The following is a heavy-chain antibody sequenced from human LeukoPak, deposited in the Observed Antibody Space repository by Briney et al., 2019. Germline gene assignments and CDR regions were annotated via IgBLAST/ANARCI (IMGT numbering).Heavy chain of an antibody. D-gene: IGHD3-9*01. Sequence: GGSLRLSCATSGLTFSSYAMSWVRQAPGKGLEWVSGIGASGGSTYYADSVKGRFTISRDNSKNTLYLQMNSLRTEDTAVYYCAKAEGYDILTGLDYWGQGILVTVSS. V-gene: IGHV3-23*01. CDR1: GLTFSSYA. CDR3: AKAEGYDILTGLDY. J-gene: IGHJ4*02. CDR2: IGASGGST.